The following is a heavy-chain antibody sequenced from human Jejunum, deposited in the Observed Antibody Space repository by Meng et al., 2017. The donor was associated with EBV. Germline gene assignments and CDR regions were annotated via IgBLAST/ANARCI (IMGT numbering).Heavy chain of an antibody. V-gene: IGHV1-3*04. D-gene: IGHD1-1*01. Sequence: QVQLGQPGAEVKKPGASVKISCRASGYTFTTYGIHWIRQAPGERLELMGWINTGNGDTLYAQKFQGRVTITRDTSANTVYMDLSSLLSEDTAMYYCARDERLGPYFFEYWGQGTLVTVSS. CDR3: ARDERLGPYFFEY. J-gene: IGHJ4*02. CDR1: GYTFTTYG. CDR2: INTGNGDT.